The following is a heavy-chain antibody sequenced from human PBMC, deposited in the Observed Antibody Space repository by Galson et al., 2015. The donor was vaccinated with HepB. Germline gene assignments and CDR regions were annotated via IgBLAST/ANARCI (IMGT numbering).Heavy chain of an antibody. D-gene: IGHD7-27*01. CDR1: GFTFRRSG. J-gene: IGHJ3*01. CDR3: ARGANWGSGHDAFDL. Sequence: SLRLSCAASGFTFRRSGMHWVRQTPGKGLEWVAVIWHDGSNQFYAKSVKGRFTVSIDNSKNTLYLQMNSLRGDDTAMYFCARGANWGSGHDAFDLWGRGTMVTVSS. V-gene: IGHV3-33*01. CDR2: IWHDGSNQ.